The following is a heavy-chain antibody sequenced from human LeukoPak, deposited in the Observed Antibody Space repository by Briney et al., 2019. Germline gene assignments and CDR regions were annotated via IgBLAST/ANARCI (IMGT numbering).Heavy chain of an antibody. Sequence: SETLSLTCTVSGGSISSSSYYWGWIRQPPGKGLEWIGYIYHSGSTYYNPSLKSRVTISVDRSKNQFSLKLSSVTAADTAVYYCARSAVYAGYYYYMDVWGKGTTVTVSS. V-gene: IGHV4-39*07. CDR3: ARSAVYAGYYYYMDV. D-gene: IGHD5/OR15-5a*01. J-gene: IGHJ6*03. CDR1: GGSISSSSYY. CDR2: IYHSGST.